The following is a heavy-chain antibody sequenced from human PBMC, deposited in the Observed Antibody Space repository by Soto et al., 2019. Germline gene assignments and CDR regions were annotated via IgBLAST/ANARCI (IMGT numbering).Heavy chain of an antibody. CDR2: INLDGSST. Sequence: EVQLVESGGGLIQPGGALRLTCTASGFSLSHYWMHWIRQAPGKGLVWVSRINLDGSSTDYAPSVKGRFTSSRDNAQNTLDLQMNRLAADETAVYYCARGRGFTDYWGRGTLVTVSS. J-gene: IGHJ4*02. CDR1: GFSLSHYW. V-gene: IGHV3-74*01. D-gene: IGHD3-10*01. CDR3: ARGRGFTDY.